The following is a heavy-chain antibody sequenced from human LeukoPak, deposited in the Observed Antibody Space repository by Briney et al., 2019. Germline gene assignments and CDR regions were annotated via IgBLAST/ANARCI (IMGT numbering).Heavy chain of an antibody. Sequence: ASVKVSFKASGYTYTDYYMHWVRQAPGPGREGMGWINPNSGGTNYAQKFQGRVPITRATSISTDHMELSRLTSAATAVAYCAILDLVGATNWGQGSLVT. CDR3: AILDLVGATN. V-gene: IGHV1-2*02. J-gene: IGHJ4*02. D-gene: IGHD1-26*01. CDR2: INPNSGGT. CDR1: GYTYTDYY.